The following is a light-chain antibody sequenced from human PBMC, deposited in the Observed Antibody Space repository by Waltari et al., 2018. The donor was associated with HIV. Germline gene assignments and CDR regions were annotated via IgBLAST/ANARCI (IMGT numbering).Light chain of an antibody. CDR2: SDN. CDR1: SSNIGSNA. J-gene: IGLJ3*02. CDR3: AAWDDSLNGPL. V-gene: IGLV1-44*01. Sequence: QSVLTQPPSASGTPGQRVTISCSGSSSNIGSNAVNWYQQVPGTAPKLLIYSDNQRPSGVPDRFACSKSGTSASLAISGLQSEDEANYYCAAWDDSLNGPLFGGGTKLTVL.